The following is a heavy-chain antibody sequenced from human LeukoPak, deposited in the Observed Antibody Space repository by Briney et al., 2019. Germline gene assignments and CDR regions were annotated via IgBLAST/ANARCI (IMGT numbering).Heavy chain of an antibody. CDR1: GYTFTSYG. D-gene: IGHD3-10*01. CDR2: ISAYNGNT. J-gene: IGHJ4*02. Sequence: ASVKVSCKASGYTFTSYGISWVRQAPGQGLEWMGWISAYNGNTNYAQKLQGRVTMTTDTSTSTAYMELRSLRSDDTAVYYCARDSMVRGVIITLNLDYWGQGTPVTVSS. V-gene: IGHV1-18*01. CDR3: ARDSMVRGVIITLNLDY.